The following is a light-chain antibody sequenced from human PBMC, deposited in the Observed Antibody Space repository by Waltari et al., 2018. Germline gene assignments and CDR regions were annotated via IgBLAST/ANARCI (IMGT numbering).Light chain of an antibody. Sequence: QSVLTQPPSASGTPGQKVTMSCSGGRSDIGNNYVYWYQQLPGTTPNLLIYRNTQRPSGVPDRISASKSGTSASLAISGLRSEDEAIYYCASWDDRLGGVLFGGGTKLTVL. V-gene: IGLV1-47*01. CDR3: ASWDDRLGGVL. CDR1: RSDIGNNY. J-gene: IGLJ2*01. CDR2: RNT.